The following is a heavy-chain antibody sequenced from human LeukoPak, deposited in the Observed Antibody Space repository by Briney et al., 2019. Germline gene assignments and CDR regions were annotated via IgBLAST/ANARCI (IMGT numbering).Heavy chain of an antibody. CDR1: GYSISSGYY. V-gene: IGHV4-38-2*02. D-gene: IGHD3-22*01. J-gene: IGHJ4*02. Sequence: SETLSLTCTVSGYSISSGYYWGWIRQPPGKGLEWIGNIFHSGSTYYNPSLKSRVTISVDTSKNQFSLKLTSVTAADTAVSYCARVVSMTMLVVIPLYFDYWGQGTLVTVSS. CDR2: IFHSGST. CDR3: ARVVSMTMLVVIPLYFDY.